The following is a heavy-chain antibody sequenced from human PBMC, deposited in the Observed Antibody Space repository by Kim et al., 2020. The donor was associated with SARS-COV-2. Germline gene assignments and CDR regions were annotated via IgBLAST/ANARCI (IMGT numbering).Heavy chain of an antibody. CDR1: GFMFSNYY. D-gene: IGHD3-9*01. Sequence: GGSLRLSCVASGFMFSNYYIGWVRQAPGEGLEWLANIKEDGGAVFYVDSVKGRFTISRDNANNSLFLQMNSLRAEDTGVYYCAKTIGGADINFDYWGQGTLVTVSS. CDR3: AKTIGGADINFDY. J-gene: IGHJ4*02. CDR2: IKEDGGAV. V-gene: IGHV3-7*01.